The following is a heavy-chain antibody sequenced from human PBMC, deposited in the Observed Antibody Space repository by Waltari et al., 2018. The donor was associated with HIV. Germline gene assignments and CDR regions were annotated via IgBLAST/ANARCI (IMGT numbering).Heavy chain of an antibody. CDR1: GYSFTSYW. Sequence: EVQLVQSGAEVKKPGESLKISCKGSGYSFTSYWIGWVRQMPGKGREWIGISDPGDSDTRYIPSSQGQVTISADKSISTAYLQWSSLKASDTAMYYCARPLHRHTTGVDAFDIWGQGTMVTVSS. V-gene: IGHV5-51*01. D-gene: IGHD1-1*01. J-gene: IGHJ3*02. CDR2: SDPGDSDT. CDR3: ARPLHRHTTGVDAFDI.